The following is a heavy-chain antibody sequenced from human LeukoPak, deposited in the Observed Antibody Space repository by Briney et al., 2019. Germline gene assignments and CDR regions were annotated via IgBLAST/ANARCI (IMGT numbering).Heavy chain of an antibody. D-gene: IGHD3-3*01. Sequence: GGSLRLSCAASGFTTSSYGMHWVRQASGKGLEWVAVIWYDGSNKYYADSVKGRFTISRDNSKNTLDLQMNSLRAEDTAVYYCARDRSYDFWSGYSTPDYWGQGTLVTVSS. V-gene: IGHV3-33*01. CDR2: IWYDGSNK. J-gene: IGHJ4*02. CDR3: ARDRSYDFWSGYSTPDY. CDR1: GFTTSSYG.